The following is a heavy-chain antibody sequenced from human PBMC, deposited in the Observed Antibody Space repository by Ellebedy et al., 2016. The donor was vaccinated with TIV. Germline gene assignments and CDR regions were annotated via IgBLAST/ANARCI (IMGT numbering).Heavy chain of an antibody. Sequence: PGGSLRLSCAASGFTFSDHLMDWVRQAPGKGPEWVARTRSKVSGYTVEYAASVKGSFTISRDDSKNSLYLQMNSLKIEDTAVYYCVSCTLGNIFENWGQGTQVTVSS. CDR3: VSCTLGNIFEN. CDR2: TRSKVSGYTV. V-gene: IGHV3-72*01. D-gene: IGHD2-8*01. CDR1: GFTFSDHL. J-gene: IGHJ4*02.